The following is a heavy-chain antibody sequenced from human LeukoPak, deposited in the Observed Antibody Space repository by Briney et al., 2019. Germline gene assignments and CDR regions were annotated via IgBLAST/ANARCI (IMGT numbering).Heavy chain of an antibody. CDR3: ATRFSEQS. CDR1: GFTVSGNY. J-gene: IGHJ4*02. Sequence: GGSLRLSCAASGFTVSGNYMSWVRQFPGKGLEWVSVIYSGGTTNYAGCVKGRFTISRDYSKNTLYLQMNSLRPEDTAVYYCATRFSEQSWGQGTLVTVSS. V-gene: IGHV3-66*01. D-gene: IGHD6-19*01. CDR2: IYSGGTT.